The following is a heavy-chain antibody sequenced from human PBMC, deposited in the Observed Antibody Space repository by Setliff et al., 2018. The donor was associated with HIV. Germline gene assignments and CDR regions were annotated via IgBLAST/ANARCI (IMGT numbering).Heavy chain of an antibody. Sequence: ASVKVSCKTSGYNFENYAINWARQAPGQGLEWMGWINTNSGSPTYAQAFTGRFLFSVDTVVATAYLQINNLKTEDTAVYYCARALYGDYGGDLNWLDPWGQGTRVTVSS. J-gene: IGHJ5*02. CDR3: ARALYGDYGGDLNWLDP. V-gene: IGHV7-4-1*02. CDR1: GYNFENYA. D-gene: IGHD4-17*01. CDR2: INTNSGSP.